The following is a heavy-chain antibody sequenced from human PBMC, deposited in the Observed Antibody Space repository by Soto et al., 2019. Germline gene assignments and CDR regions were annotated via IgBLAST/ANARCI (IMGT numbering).Heavy chain of an antibody. CDR1: GFTFGDYA. V-gene: IGHV3-49*03. CDR2: IRSKAYGGTT. D-gene: IGHD6-19*01. J-gene: IGHJ4*02. Sequence: GGSLRLSCTASGFTFGDYAMSWFRQAPGKGLEWVGFIRSKAYGGTTEYAASVKGRFTISRDDSKSIAYLQMNSLKTEDTAVYYCTRDSYIEWLDQGGFDYWGQGTLVTVSS. CDR3: TRDSYIEWLDQGGFDY.